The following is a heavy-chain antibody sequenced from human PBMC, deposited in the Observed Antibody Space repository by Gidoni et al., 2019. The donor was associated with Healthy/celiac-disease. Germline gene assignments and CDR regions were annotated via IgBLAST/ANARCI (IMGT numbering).Heavy chain of an antibody. CDR2: ISSSSSYT. CDR1: GFTFSDYY. J-gene: IGHJ4*02. V-gene: IGHV3-11*05. D-gene: IGHD5-12*01. CDR3: ARDGSIVATIGGFDY. Sequence: ESGGGLVKPGGSLRLSCAASGFTFSDYYMSWIRQAPGKGLEWVSYISSSSSYTNYADSVKGRFTISRDNAKNSLYLQMNSLRAEDTAVYYCARDGSIVATIGGFDYWGQGTLVTVSS.